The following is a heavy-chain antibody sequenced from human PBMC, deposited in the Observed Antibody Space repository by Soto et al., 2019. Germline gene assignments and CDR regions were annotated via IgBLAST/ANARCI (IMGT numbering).Heavy chain of an antibody. D-gene: IGHD2-2*01. CDR1: GFSFTSYW. CDR2: IQQDGSEK. Sequence: GGSLRLSCAASGFSFTSYWMTWVRQAPGKGLEWVATIQQDGSEKYYADSVKGRFAVSRDNTKNSLYLEMHSLKVEDTALYYCTRSGGGYVYASPLWVWGQGALVTVSS. J-gene: IGHJ4*02. V-gene: IGHV3-7*05. CDR3: TRSGGGYVYASPLWV.